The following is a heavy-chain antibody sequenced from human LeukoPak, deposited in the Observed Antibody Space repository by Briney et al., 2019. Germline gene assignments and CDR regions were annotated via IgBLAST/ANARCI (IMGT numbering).Heavy chain of an antibody. V-gene: IGHV3-7*03. Sequence: GGSLRLSCAASGFTFSSYWMSWVRQAPGKGLECVANIKQDGSEKYYVDSVKGRFTISRDNAKNSLYLQMNSLGAEDTAVYYCARSLRYDYSSGSGDVWGKGTTVTVSS. D-gene: IGHD6-19*01. CDR2: IKQDGSEK. CDR1: GFTFSSYW. J-gene: IGHJ6*04. CDR3: ARSLRYDYSSGSGDV.